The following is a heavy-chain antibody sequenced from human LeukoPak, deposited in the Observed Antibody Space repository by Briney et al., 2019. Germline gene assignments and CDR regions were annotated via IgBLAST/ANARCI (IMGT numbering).Heavy chain of an antibody. CDR1: GFTFSSYA. CDR2: ISGSGGGT. J-gene: IGHJ6*02. V-gene: IGHV3-23*01. CDR3: ARDQARSILTGYNYYYYYYGMDV. D-gene: IGHD3-9*01. Sequence: GGSLRLSCAASGFTFSSYAMSWVRQAPGKGLEWVSTISGSGGGTHYADSVKGRFTISRDNSKNTLYLQMNSLRAEDTAVYYCARDQARSILTGYNYYYYYYGMDVWGQGTTVTVSS.